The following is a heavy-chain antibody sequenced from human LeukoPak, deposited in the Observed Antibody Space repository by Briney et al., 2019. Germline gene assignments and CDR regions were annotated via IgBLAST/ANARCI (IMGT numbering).Heavy chain of an antibody. D-gene: IGHD2-15*01. CDR3: ARLGYCSGGNCFRYDFDY. V-gene: IGHV4-39*01. CDR1: GGSISSSSYY. CDR2: IYYCGST. Sequence: SETLSLTCTVCGGSISSSSYYWGWIRQPPGKELEWIGSIYYCGSTYYNPSLTSRVPLSLVKNQFSLTFGPVAAAGTAVYYCARLGYCSGGNCFRYDFDYWGQGILVAVSS. J-gene: IGHJ4*02.